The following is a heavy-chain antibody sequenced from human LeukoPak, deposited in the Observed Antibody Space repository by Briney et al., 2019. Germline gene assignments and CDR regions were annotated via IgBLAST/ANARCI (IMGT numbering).Heavy chain of an antibody. CDR1: GFTFNSYV. Sequence: GGSLRLSCAASGFTFNSYVMSWVRQAPGKGLEWVSAINGGGGNTYYADSVKGRFTISRDNSKNMVYLQVNTLRADDTAVYYCAKSVVVITFRFDDWGQGALVTVSS. CDR3: AKSVVVITFRFDD. D-gene: IGHD2-15*01. J-gene: IGHJ4*02. CDR2: INGGGGNT. V-gene: IGHV3-23*01.